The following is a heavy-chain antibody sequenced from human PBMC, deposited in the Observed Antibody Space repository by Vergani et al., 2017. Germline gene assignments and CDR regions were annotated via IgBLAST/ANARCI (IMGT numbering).Heavy chain of an antibody. V-gene: IGHV1-2*02. Sequence: QVQLVQSGAEVKKPGDSVKVSCKASGYTFTGYYMHWVRQAPGQGLEWMGWINPNSGGTNYAQKCQGRVTMTRDTSISTAYMELSRLRSDDTAVYYCASDGGEYDKEALDVWGEGTKVTV. D-gene: IGHD2-21*01. CDR1: GYTFTGYY. CDR3: ASDGGEYDKEALDV. J-gene: IGHJ3*01. CDR2: INPNSGGT.